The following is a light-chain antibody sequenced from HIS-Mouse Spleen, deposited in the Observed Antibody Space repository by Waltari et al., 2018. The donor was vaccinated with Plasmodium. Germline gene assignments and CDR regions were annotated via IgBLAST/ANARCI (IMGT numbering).Light chain of an antibody. CDR2: DVS. CDR1: SSDGGGFNY. Sequence: QSALTQPAPVSGSPGQSITISCPGTSSDGGGFNYVSWYQQHPGNAPKLMIYDVSNRPSVVSNRFSCPKSGNTASLTISGLQAEDEADYYCSSYTSSSTRVFGGGTKLTVL. CDR3: SSYTSSSTRV. J-gene: IGLJ3*02. V-gene: IGLV2-14*03.